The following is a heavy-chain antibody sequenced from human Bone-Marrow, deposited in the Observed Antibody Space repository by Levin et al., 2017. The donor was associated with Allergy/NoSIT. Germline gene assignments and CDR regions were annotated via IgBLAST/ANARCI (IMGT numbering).Heavy chain of an antibody. Sequence: SGPTLVKPTQTVTLTCTFSGFSLSTSGVSVSWIRQPPGKALEWLALIDWDDEKYYNTSLKTRLTISKDTSENHVFLTMTNMDPVDTATYYCARMGDMPTNGRSFDIWGQGTRVTVSS. CDR3: ARMGDMPTNGRSFDI. V-gene: IGHV2-70*01. CDR1: GFSLSTSGVS. D-gene: IGHD5-24*01. CDR2: IDWDDEK. J-gene: IGHJ3*02.